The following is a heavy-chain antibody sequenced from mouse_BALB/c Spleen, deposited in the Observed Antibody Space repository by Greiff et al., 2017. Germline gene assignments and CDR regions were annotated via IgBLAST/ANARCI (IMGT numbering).Heavy chain of an antibody. CDR2: IWAGGST. D-gene: IGHD1-1*01. CDR1: GFSLTSYG. CDR3: AREGTTDIYAMDY. J-gene: IGHJ4*01. Sequence: QVQLKESGPGLVAPSQSLSITCTVSGFSLTSYGVHWVRQPPGKGLEWLGVIWAGGSTNYNSALMSRLSISKDNSKSQVFLKMNSLQTDDTAMYYCAREGTTDIYAMDYWGQGTSVTVSS. V-gene: IGHV2-9*02.